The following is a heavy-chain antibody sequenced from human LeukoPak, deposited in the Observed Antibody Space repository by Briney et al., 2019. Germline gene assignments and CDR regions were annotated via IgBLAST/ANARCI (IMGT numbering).Heavy chain of an antibody. CDR3: AKGDRDSSGFYYYYGMDV. Sequence: PGGSLTLSCAASGFTFSNYWMTWVRQGPGEGLEWLANINLDGSETHFVDSVKGRFTISRDNAKNSLYLQMNSLRAEDTAFYYCAKGDRDSSGFYYYYGMDVWGQGTTVTVSS. CDR1: GFTFSNYW. D-gene: IGHD3-22*01. V-gene: IGHV3-7*03. J-gene: IGHJ6*02. CDR2: INLDGSET.